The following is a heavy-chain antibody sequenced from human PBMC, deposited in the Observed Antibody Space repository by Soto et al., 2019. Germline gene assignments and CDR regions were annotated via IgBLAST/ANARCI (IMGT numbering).Heavy chain of an antibody. CDR1: GFTFTSYA. CDR3: AKGPLGSGYDHDY. D-gene: IGHD5-12*01. CDR2: ISGSGGST. V-gene: IGHV3-23*01. Sequence: EVQLLDSGGGLVQPGGSLRLSCVASGFTFTSYAMNWVRQAPGKGLDWVSAISGSGGSTYYADSVKGRFTISRDNSKNTLYLQMSSLRAEDTALYYCAKGPLGSGYDHDYWCQGTLVTVSS. J-gene: IGHJ4*02.